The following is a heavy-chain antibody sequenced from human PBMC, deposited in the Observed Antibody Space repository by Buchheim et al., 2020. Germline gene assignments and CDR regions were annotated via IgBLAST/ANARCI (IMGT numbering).Heavy chain of an antibody. D-gene: IGHD1-1*01. Sequence: EVQLVESGGGLVEPGGSLRLSCAASGFSFSGYSMNWVRQAPGEGLEWVSIISRGSDDIHYADSVKGRLTIARDTDTNSPDLQMNSLRLEDTAVYYCARGEVEETRFLDSWGQGTL. V-gene: IGHV3-21*01. CDR2: ISRGSDDI. J-gene: IGHJ4*02. CDR3: ARGEVEETRFLDS. CDR1: GFSFSGYS.